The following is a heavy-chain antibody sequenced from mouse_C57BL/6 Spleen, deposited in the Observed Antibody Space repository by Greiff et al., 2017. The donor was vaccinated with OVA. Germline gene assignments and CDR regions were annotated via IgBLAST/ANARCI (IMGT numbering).Heavy chain of an antibody. CDR2: IYPGSGST. CDR1: GYTFTSYW. Sequence: QVHVKQPGAELVKPGASVKMSCKASGYTFTSYWITWVKQRPGQGLEWIGDIYPGSGSTNYNEKFKSKATLTVDTSSSTAYMQLSSLTSEDSAVYYCARGGLLLDYWGQGTSVTVSS. V-gene: IGHV1-55*01. CDR3: ARGGLLLDY. D-gene: IGHD1-1*01. J-gene: IGHJ4*01.